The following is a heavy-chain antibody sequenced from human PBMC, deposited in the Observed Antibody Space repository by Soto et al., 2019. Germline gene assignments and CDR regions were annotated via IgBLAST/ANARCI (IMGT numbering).Heavy chain of an antibody. J-gene: IGHJ6*02. Sequence: GASVKVSCKASGYTFTSYYMHWVRQAPGQGLEWMGIINPSGGSTSYAQKFQGRVTMTRDTSTSTVYMELSSLRSEDTAVYYCAREAIVGATNYYYGMDVWGQGTTVTVSS. CDR2: INPSGGST. D-gene: IGHD1-26*01. CDR1: GYTFTSYY. CDR3: AREAIVGATNYYYGMDV. V-gene: IGHV1-46*01.